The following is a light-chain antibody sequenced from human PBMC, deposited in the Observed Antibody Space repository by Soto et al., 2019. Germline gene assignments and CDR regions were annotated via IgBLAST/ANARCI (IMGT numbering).Light chain of an antibody. CDR2: WAS. CDR3: QQYYSTPLT. Sequence: DIVMTQSPDSLAVSLGERATINCRSSQSVLYSSNNKNYLAWYQQKPGQPPKLLIYWASTRESGVPDRFSGSGSGTDFTLTISSLQAEDVAVYYCQQYYSTPLTCGGGTKVEI. V-gene: IGKV4-1*01. CDR1: QSVLYSSNNKNY. J-gene: IGKJ4*01.